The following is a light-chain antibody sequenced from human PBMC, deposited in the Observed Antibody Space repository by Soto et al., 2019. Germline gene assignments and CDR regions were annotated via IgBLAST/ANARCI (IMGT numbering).Light chain of an antibody. CDR2: DAS. CDR1: QSVSSN. CDR3: QHYNSYSEA. V-gene: IGKV3-15*01. Sequence: EIVMTQSPATLSVSPGERATLSSRASQSVSSNVAWYQQKPGQAPSLLIYDASTRATGIPARFSGSGSGTDFTLIISSLQPDDFATYYCQHYNSYSEAFGQGTKVDIK. J-gene: IGKJ1*01.